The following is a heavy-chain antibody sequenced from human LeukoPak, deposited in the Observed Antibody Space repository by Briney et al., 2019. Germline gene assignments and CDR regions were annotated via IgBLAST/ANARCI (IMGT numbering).Heavy chain of an antibody. Sequence: SETLSLTCAVSGGSISSGGYSWSWIRQPPGKGLEWIGYIYHSGSTYYNPSLKSRVTISVDRSKNQFSLKLSSVTTADTAVYYCARGLGYSYGHRTDAFDIWGQGTMVTVSS. CDR1: GGSISSGGYS. CDR2: IYHSGST. CDR3: ARGLGYSYGHRTDAFDI. J-gene: IGHJ3*02. D-gene: IGHD5-18*01. V-gene: IGHV4-30-2*01.